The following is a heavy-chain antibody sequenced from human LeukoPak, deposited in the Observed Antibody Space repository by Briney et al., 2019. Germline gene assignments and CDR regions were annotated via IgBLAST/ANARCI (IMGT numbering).Heavy chain of an antibody. V-gene: IGHV1-69*05. CDR1: GGTFSSYA. CDR3: ARVPESSGWGGGFDY. CDR2: IIPIFGTA. J-gene: IGHJ4*02. Sequence: ASVKVSCKASGGTFSSYAISWVRQAPGQGLEWMGGIIPIFGTANYAQKFQGRVTITTDESTSTAYMELSSLRSEDTAVYYCARVPESSGWGGGFDYWGQGTLVTVSS. D-gene: IGHD6-19*01.